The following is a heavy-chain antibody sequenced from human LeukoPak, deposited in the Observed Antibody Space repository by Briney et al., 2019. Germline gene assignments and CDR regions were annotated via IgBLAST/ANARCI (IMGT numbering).Heavy chain of an antibody. CDR3: ARDSRYFDWLPPTIDY. CDR1: GNTLTGYY. J-gene: IGHJ4*02. D-gene: IGHD3-9*01. Sequence: ASVKVSCKASGNTLTGYYMHWVRQAPGQGIEWMGWINPNSGGTNYAQNFQGRVTMTRDTSISTAYMELSRLRSDDTAVYYCARDSRYFDWLPPTIDYWGQGTLVTVSS. CDR2: INPNSGGT. V-gene: IGHV1-2*02.